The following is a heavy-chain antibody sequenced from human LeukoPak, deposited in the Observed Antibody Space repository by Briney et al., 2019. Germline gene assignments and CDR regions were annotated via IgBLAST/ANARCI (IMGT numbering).Heavy chain of an antibody. CDR2: IYYTGST. J-gene: IGHJ4*02. Sequence: SETLSLTCTVSGGCISNYYWSWIRQPPGKGLEWIGYIYYTGSTNYNPSLTSRVNISVDTSKNQFSLNLTSVTAADTAVYYCARWGSIAVARFDYWGQGTLVTVSS. CDR3: ARWGSIAVARFDY. D-gene: IGHD6-6*01. V-gene: IGHV4-59*01. CDR1: GGCISNYY.